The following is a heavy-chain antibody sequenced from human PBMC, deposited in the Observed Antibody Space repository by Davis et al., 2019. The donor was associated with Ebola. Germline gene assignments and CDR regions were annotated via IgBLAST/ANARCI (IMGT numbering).Heavy chain of an antibody. J-gene: IGHJ6*03. CDR3: ARSRYGDFWSGYYSHYYYMDV. V-gene: IGHV4-59*01. Sequence: PSETLSLTCSVSGGSLNNYYWSWIRQPPGKGLEWIGSIYYSGGPNYNPSLRSRVSISVDTSKNQFSLNLSSVTAADTAGYYCARSRYGDFWSGYYSHYYYMDVWGKGTTVTVSS. CDR2: IYYSGGP. CDR1: GGSLNNYY. D-gene: IGHD3-3*01.